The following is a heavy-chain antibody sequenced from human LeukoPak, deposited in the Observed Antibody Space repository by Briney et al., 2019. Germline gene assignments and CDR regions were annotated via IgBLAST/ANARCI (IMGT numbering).Heavy chain of an antibody. Sequence: PGGSLRLSCAASGFNFRIYAMCWVRQAAGEGLEWVSGISGGAGSTSYADSVKRRFTISRDNFNTTLYLQMNSLRADDTPVYYCAKERGRMWQPTCFDYWGQGVLVTVSS. CDR2: ISGGAGST. CDR1: GFNFRIYA. V-gene: IGHV3-23*01. J-gene: IGHJ4*02. CDR3: AKERGRMWQPTCFDY. D-gene: IGHD1-14*01.